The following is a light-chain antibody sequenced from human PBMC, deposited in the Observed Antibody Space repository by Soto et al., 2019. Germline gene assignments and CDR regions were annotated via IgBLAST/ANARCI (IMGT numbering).Light chain of an antibody. Sequence: QSVLTQPPSASGTPGQRVTVSCSGTYSNIGINDVHWYRQLSGTAPQILIYDTIQRATGVPDRFSGSRSGTSASLVISGLKTEDEADYHCAAWDDSLNGPAFGGGTKLTVL. V-gene: IGLV1-44*01. CDR2: DTI. CDR3: AAWDDSLNGPA. J-gene: IGLJ2*01. CDR1: YSNIGIND.